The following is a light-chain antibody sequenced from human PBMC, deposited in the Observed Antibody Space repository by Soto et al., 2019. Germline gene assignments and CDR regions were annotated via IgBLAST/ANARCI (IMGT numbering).Light chain of an antibody. CDR1: QGISIY. J-gene: IGKJ4*01. V-gene: IGKV1-27*01. CDR3: QTYNNAPLT. CDR2: AAS. Sequence: DIQMTQSPSSLSASVGDTVTITCRASQGISIYLAWYQQKPGKNPKLLIYAASTLQSGVPSRISGSGSGTDFTLNINSLQPEDVATYYCQTYNNAPLTFGGGTKVAIK.